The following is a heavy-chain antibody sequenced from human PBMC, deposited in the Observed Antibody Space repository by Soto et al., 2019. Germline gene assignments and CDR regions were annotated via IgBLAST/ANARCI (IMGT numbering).Heavy chain of an antibody. CDR2: IGTAGDT. D-gene: IGHD5-18*01. CDR1: GFTFSSYD. J-gene: IGHJ6*02. V-gene: IGHV3-13*01. Sequence: SGGSLRLSCAASGFTFSSYDMHWVRQATGKGLEWVSVIGTAGDTYYPGSVKGRFTISRENAKNSSYLQMNSLRAEDTAVYYCARAAGYSYGSYYYYYGMDVWGQET. CDR3: ARAAGYSYGSYYYYYGMDV.